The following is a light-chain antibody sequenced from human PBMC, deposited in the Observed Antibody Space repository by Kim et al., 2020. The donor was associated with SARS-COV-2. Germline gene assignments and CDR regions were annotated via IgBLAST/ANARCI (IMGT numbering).Light chain of an antibody. CDR3: QSRDNSLTALV. V-gene: IGLV1-47*01. CDR2: SNS. CDR1: SSNIGGNY. J-gene: IGLJ3*02. Sequence: QSALTQPPSASGTPGQRVTISCSGSSSNIGGNYVYWYRQLPGTAPKLLIFSNSQRPSGVPDRFSGSKSGTSASLAITGLQAEDEADYYCQSRDNSLTALVFGGGTQLTVL.